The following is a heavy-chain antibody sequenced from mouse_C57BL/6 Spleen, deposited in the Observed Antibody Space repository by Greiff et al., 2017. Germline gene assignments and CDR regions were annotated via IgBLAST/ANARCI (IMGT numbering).Heavy chain of an antibody. D-gene: IGHD4-1*01. J-gene: IGHJ2*01. CDR3: ANWGFDY. Sequence: QVQLKQPGAELVKPGASVKLSCKASGYTFTSYWMQWVKQRPGQGLEWIGEIDPSDSYTNYNQKFKGKATLTVDTSSSTAYMQLSSLTSEDSAVYYCANWGFDYWGQGTTLTVSS. CDR1: GYTFTSYW. V-gene: IGHV1-50*01. CDR2: IDPSDSYT.